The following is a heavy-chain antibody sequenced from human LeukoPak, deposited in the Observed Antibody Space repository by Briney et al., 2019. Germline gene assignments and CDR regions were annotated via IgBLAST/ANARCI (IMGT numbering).Heavy chain of an antibody. Sequence: PGGSLRLSCAASGFTFSDYYMTWIRQAPGKGLEWVSAISGSGGSTYYADSVKGRFTISRDNSKNTLYLQMNSLRAEDTAVYYCAKDRFGDGDHGAWGQGTLVTVSS. V-gene: IGHV3-23*01. J-gene: IGHJ5*02. CDR2: ISGSGGST. CDR1: GFTFSDYY. CDR3: AKDRFGDGDHGA. D-gene: IGHD3-16*01.